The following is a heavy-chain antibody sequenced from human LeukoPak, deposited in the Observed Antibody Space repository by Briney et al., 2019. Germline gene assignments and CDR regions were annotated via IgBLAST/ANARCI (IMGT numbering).Heavy chain of an antibody. J-gene: IGHJ4*02. CDR2: IWYDGSNK. Sequence: GGSLRLSCVASGFTFNSYGMHWVRQAPGKGLEWVAVIWYDGSNKYYADSVKGRFTISRDNSKNTLYLQMNSLRAEDTAVYYCARDKKYYFDYWGQGTLVTVSS. V-gene: IGHV3-33*08. CDR1: GFTFNSYG. CDR3: ARDKKYYFDY.